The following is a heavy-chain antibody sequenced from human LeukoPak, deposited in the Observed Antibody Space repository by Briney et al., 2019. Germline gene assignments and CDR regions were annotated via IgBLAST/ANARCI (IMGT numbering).Heavy chain of an antibody. CDR2: IYSGGST. CDR1: GFTVSSNY. J-gene: IGHJ6*02. V-gene: IGHV3-53*04. CDR3: AKDISGDSSSWYLVYGMGV. Sequence: PGGSLRLSCAASGFTVSSNYMSWVRQAPGKGLEWASVIYSGGSTYYADSVKGRFTISRHNSKNTLYLQMNSLRAEDTALYYCAKDISGDSSSWYLVYGMGVWGQGTTVTVSS. D-gene: IGHD6-13*01.